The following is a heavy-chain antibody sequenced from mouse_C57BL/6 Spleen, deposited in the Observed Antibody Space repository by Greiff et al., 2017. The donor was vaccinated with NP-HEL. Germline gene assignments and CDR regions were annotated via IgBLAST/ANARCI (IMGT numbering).Heavy chain of an antibody. J-gene: IGHJ4*01. D-gene: IGHD1-1*01. CDR1: GFTFTDYY. CDR3: ASHYVRSFYAIDY. CDR2: IRNKANGYTT. V-gene: IGHV7-3*01. Sequence: EVQVEESGGGLVQPGGSLRLSCAASGFTFTDYYMSWVRQPPGSALDWLGFIRNKANGYTTEYSASVKGRFTISRDNSQSILYLQMNALRDEDIATYCSASHYVRSFYAIDYWGQGTSLTVSS.